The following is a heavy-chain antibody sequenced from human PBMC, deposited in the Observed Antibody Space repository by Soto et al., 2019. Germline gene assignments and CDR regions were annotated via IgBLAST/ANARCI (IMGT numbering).Heavy chain of an antibody. V-gene: IGHV3-30*18. Sequence: PGGSLRLSCAASGFTFSSYGMHWVRQAPGKGLEWVAVISYDGSNKYYADSVKGRFTISRDNSKNTLYLQMNSLRAEDTAVYYCAKEIVGATGAYGMDVWGQGTTVTVSS. CDR1: GFTFSSYG. J-gene: IGHJ6*02. D-gene: IGHD1-26*01. CDR2: ISYDGSNK. CDR3: AKEIVGATGAYGMDV.